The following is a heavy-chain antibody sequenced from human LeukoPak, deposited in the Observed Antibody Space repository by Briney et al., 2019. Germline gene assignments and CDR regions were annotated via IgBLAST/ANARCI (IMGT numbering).Heavy chain of an antibody. CDR2: ISSSSYI. CDR1: GFPFSSYS. Sequence: PGGSLRLSCAASGFPFSSYSMNWVRQAPGKGLEWVSSISSSSYIYYADSVKGRFTISRDNAKNSLYLQMNSLRAEDTAIYYCARSTDFWSGYPHYYGMDVWGQGTTVTVSS. CDR3: ARSTDFWSGYPHYYGMDV. V-gene: IGHV3-21*01. D-gene: IGHD3-3*01. J-gene: IGHJ6*02.